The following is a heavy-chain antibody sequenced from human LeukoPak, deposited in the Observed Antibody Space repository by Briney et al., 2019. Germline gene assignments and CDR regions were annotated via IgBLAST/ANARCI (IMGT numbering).Heavy chain of an antibody. D-gene: IGHD3-3*01. J-gene: IGHJ4*02. Sequence: GSLRLSCAASGFTFSYYAMTWVRQAPGKGLEWVPGLSGSGGSTYYADSVKGRFTISRDNSKTTLYLQMNSLRAEDTAVYYCVKGRYYDFWSGYSLFDYWGQGTLVTVSS. CDR3: VKGRYYDFWSGYSLFDY. V-gene: IGHV3-23*01. CDR1: GFTFSYYA. CDR2: LSGSGGST.